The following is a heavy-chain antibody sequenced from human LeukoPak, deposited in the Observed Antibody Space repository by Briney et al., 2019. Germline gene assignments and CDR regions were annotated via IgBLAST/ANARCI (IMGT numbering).Heavy chain of an antibody. J-gene: IGHJ4*02. Sequence: ASVKVSCKASGGTFSSYAISWVRQAPGQGLEWMGGIIPIFGTANYAQKFQGRVTITADESTSTAYMELSSLRSEDTAVYYCARDVNGPYYYDSSGYVGYWGQGTLVTVSS. D-gene: IGHD3-22*01. CDR2: IIPIFGTA. CDR3: ARDVNGPYYYDSSGYVGY. CDR1: GGTFSSYA. V-gene: IGHV1-69*13.